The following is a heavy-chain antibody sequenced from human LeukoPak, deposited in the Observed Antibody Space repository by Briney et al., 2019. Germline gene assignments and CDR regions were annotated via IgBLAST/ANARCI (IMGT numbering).Heavy chain of an antibody. CDR2: IYGGGNT. J-gene: IGHJ5*01. D-gene: IGHD3-10*01. CDR3: ASSPSTGGYRSTWFVY. CDR1: GFTVSSNY. V-gene: IGHV3-53*01. Sequence: GGSLRLSCAASGFTVSSNYMSWVRQAPGKGLEWVSLIYGGGNTYYADSVKGRLTISRDNSKNTLYLQMNTLRAEDTAVYYCASSPSTGGYRSTWFVYWGQGTLVTVSS.